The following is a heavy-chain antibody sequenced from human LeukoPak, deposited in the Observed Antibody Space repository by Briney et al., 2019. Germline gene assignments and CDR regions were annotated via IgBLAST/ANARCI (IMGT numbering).Heavy chain of an antibody. CDR2: IWYDRSNK. CDR3: ARVMAYYDILTGYAIDY. Sequence: GRSLRLSCAASGFTFSSYGMDWVRQAPGKGLEWVAVIWYDRSNKSYADSVKVRFTISRDNSKNTLYLQMNSLIAEDTAVYYCARVMAYYDILTGYAIDYWGQGTLVTVSS. V-gene: IGHV3-33*01. D-gene: IGHD3-9*01. CDR1: GFTFSSYG. J-gene: IGHJ4*02.